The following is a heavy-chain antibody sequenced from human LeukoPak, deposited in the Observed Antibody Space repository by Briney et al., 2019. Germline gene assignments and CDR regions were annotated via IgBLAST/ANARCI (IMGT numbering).Heavy chain of an antibody. CDR2: ISRDGGSI. J-gene: IGHJ4*02. CDR1: GFTISGYW. V-gene: IGHV3-74*03. Sequence: GGSLRLSCAASGFTISGYWMHWVRQAPGKGLVWVARISRDGGSIKYADSVTGRFAISRDTAKNTLHLQMNSLRAEDTAMYYCARYQNGCDYWGQGTLVTVSS. D-gene: IGHD2-2*03. CDR3: ARYQNGCDY.